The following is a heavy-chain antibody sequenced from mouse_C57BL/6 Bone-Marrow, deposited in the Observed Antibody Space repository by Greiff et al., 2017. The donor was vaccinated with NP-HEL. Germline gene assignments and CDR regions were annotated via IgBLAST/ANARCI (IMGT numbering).Heavy chain of an antibody. V-gene: IGHV1-5*01. J-gene: IGHJ3*01. Sequence: VQLQQSGTVLARPGASVKMSCKTSGYTFTSYWMHWVKQRPGQGLEWIGAIYPGNSDTSYNQKFKGKAKLNAVTSASTAYMELSSLTNEDSAVYYCTRHYYGSPWFAYWGQGTLVTVSA. CDR3: TRHYYGSPWFAY. D-gene: IGHD1-1*01. CDR1: GYTFTSYW. CDR2: IYPGNSDT.